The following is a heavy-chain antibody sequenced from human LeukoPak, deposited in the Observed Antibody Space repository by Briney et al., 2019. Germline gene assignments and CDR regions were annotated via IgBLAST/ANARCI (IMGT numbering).Heavy chain of an antibody. CDR1: GFAFNTYA. CDR3: AREIFGSGSCPDY. V-gene: IGHV3-33*01. CDR2: IWHDGSHK. J-gene: IGHJ4*02. D-gene: IGHD3-10*01. Sequence: GGSLRLSCAASGFAFNTYAMHWVRQAPGKGLEWVTLIWHDGSHKFYIDSVRGRFTISRDNSRNTVYLQMNGLRAEDTAVYYCAREIFGSGSCPDYWGRGTLVTVSS.